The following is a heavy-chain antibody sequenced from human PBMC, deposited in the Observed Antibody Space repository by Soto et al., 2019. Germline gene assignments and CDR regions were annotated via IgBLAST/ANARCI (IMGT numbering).Heavy chain of an antibody. J-gene: IGHJ6*02. CDR1: GGTFSSYA. D-gene: IGHD6-19*01. V-gene: IGHV1-69*06. CDR2: IIPIFGTA. CDR3: ARDPKLSGIAVDGPYYYYYYGMDV. Sequence: SVKVSCKASGGTFSSYAISWVRQAPGQGLEWMGGIIPIFGTANYAQKFQGRVTITADKSTSTAYMELSSLRSEDTAVYYCARDPKLSGIAVDGPYYYYYYGMDVWG.